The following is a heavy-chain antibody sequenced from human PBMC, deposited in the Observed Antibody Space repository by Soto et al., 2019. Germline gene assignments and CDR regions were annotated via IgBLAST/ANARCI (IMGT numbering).Heavy chain of an antibody. CDR3: AKDQGSSWYEIDY. D-gene: IGHD6-13*01. CDR1: GFTFSNYA. J-gene: IGHJ4*02. CDR2: IIGSGGST. V-gene: IGHV3-23*01. Sequence: EVQLLESGGGLVQPGGFLRLSCAASGFTFSNYAVTWVRQAPGKGLEWVSTIIGSGGSTYYADSVKGRFTISRDNSKNTLYLQMNSLRAEDTAVYYCAKDQGSSWYEIDYWGQGTLVTVSS.